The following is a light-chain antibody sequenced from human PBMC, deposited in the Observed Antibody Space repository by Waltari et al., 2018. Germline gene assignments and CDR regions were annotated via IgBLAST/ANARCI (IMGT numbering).Light chain of an antibody. V-gene: IGKV3-15*01. Sequence: EIVMTQSPATLSLSPGERATLSCRASQSVTNNLAWYQQKPGQDPRLLSYRASTRATSIPARISGSGSGTEFTLTISSLQSEDFAFYYCQQYNNWPLTFGGGTKVEIK. CDR3: QQYNNWPLT. CDR1: QSVTNN. J-gene: IGKJ4*01. CDR2: RAS.